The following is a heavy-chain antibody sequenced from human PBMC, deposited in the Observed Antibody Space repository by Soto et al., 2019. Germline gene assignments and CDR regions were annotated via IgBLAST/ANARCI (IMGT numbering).Heavy chain of an antibody. D-gene: IGHD3-10*02. V-gene: IGHV3-30*03. CDR3: VADYVATDTFDI. CDR1: GFTFSSYG. J-gene: IGHJ3*02. Sequence: GGSLRLSCAASGFTFSSYGMHWVRQAPGKGLEWVAVISYDGSNKYYADSVKGRFTISRDNSKNTLYLQMNSLRAEDTAAYYCVADYVATDTFDIWGQGTMVTVSS. CDR2: ISYDGSNK.